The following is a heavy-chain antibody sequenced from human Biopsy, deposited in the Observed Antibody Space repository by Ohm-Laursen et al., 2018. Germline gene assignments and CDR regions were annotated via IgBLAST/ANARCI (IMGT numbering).Heavy chain of an antibody. CDR2: ISYDGSGE. CDR1: GFTFTSYA. CDR3: ARDGKRWDYSTYFSWHFDL. D-gene: IGHD4-11*01. V-gene: IGHV3-30*03. Sequence: SLRLSCAASGFTFTSYAMHWVRQAPGKGLEWVAVISYDGSGEYYADSLQGRFIVSRDNPKNTVDLQMNSLRAEDTAVYFCARDGKRWDYSTYFSWHFDLWGRGTLVTVSS. J-gene: IGHJ2*01.